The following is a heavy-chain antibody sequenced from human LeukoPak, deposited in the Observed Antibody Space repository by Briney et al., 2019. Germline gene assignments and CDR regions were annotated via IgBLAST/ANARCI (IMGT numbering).Heavy chain of an antibody. D-gene: IGHD4-23*01. CDR3: ARGAYGGNSLGAFDI. CDR1: GGSISNYY. J-gene: IGHJ3*02. Sequence: SETLSLICTVSGGSISNYYWGWVRQPPGKGLEWIGYIYDRVRTSYNPSLKSRVTISVDTSKNQFSLNLRSVTAADTAVHYCARGAYGGNSLGAFDIWGQGTLVTVSS. CDR2: IYDRVRT. V-gene: IGHV4-59*08.